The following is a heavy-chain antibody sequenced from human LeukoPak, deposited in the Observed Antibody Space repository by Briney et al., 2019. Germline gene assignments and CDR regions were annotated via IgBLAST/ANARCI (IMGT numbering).Heavy chain of an antibody. J-gene: IGHJ4*02. CDR1: GFTFSSYG. D-gene: IGHD6-19*01. V-gene: IGHV3-30*18. CDR3: AKGASGWYYFDY. CDR2: ISYDGSNK. Sequence: GGSLRLSCAASGFTFSSYGMHWVRQAPGKGLEWVAVISYDGSNKYYADSVKGRFTISRDNSKNTLYLQMNSLRAEDTAVYYCAKGASGWYYFDYWGQGTLVTVSS.